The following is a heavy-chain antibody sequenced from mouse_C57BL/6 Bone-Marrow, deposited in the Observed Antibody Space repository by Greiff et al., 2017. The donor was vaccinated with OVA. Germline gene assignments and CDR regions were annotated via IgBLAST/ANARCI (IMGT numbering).Heavy chain of an antibody. CDR1: GFSFNTYA. Sequence: DVHLVESGGGLVQPKGSLKLSCAASGFSFNTYAMNWVRQAPGKGLEWVARIRSKSNNYATYYADSVKDRFTISRDDSESMLYLQMNNLKTEDTAMYYCVRRARLFDVWGTGTTVTVSS. D-gene: IGHD1-2*01. CDR2: IRSKSNNYAT. V-gene: IGHV10-1*01. J-gene: IGHJ1*03. CDR3: VRRARLFDV.